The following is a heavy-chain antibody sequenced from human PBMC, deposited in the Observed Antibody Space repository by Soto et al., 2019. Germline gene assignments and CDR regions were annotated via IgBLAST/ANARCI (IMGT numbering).Heavy chain of an antibody. CDR1: GFTFSDHY. J-gene: IGHJ6*03. CDR2: TRNKAKGYST. V-gene: IGHV3-72*01. CDR3: TRSVIFRVVNLHYYMGV. Sequence: GGSLRLSCAVSGFTFSDHYMDWVRQAPGKGLEWVARTRNKAKGYSTDYAASVKGRFTIARDESRNSLYLQMSNLKSDDTAVYFCTRSVIFRVVNLHYYMGVWGKGTTVTVSS. D-gene: IGHD3-10*01.